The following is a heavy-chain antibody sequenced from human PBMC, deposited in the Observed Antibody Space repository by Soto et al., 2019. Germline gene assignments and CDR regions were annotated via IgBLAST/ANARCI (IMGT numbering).Heavy chain of an antibody. V-gene: IGHV4-30-4*01. CDR3: ARDTYSGYDFGL. D-gene: IGHD5-12*01. J-gene: IGHJ5*02. CDR1: GVSVAGGSYY. Sequence: SETLSLTCSVSGVSVAGGSYYWSWVRQPPGKGLEWIGYIPSRGRPFYNPSLTSRGTISADTSKNQLSLQLTPVTAADTAVYYCARDTYSGYDFGLWGQGTLVSVSS. CDR2: IPSRGRP.